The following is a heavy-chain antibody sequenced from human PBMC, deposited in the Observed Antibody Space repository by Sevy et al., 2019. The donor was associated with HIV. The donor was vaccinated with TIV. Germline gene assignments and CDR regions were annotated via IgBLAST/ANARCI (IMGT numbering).Heavy chain of an antibody. D-gene: IGHD2-15*01. CDR3: ARASSGSVTSDGGWFAS. CDR1: GFIFSNFG. J-gene: IGHJ5*01. Sequence: GGSLRLSCEASGFIFSNFGMHWVRQTPGKGLEWVSRIEEGGSKTNYADSVRGRFIFSRDNSKKTLYLQMNSLRVEDSAIYYCARASSGSVTSDGGWFASLGQGTLVTVSS. V-gene: IGHV3-74*01. CDR2: IEEGGSKT.